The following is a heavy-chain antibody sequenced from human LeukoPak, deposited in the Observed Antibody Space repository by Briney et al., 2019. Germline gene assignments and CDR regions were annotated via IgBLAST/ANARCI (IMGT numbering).Heavy chain of an antibody. Sequence: GGSLRLSCAASGFTFSSYSMNWVRQAPGKGLEWVSYISSSSSTIYYADSVKGRFTISRDNAKNSLYLQMNSLRAEDTAVYYCARGGGGEQQLVQGGPRDYYFDYWGQGTLVTVSS. D-gene: IGHD6-13*01. J-gene: IGHJ4*02. CDR3: ARGGGGEQQLVQGGPRDYYFDY. CDR2: ISSSSSTI. V-gene: IGHV3-48*01. CDR1: GFTFSSYS.